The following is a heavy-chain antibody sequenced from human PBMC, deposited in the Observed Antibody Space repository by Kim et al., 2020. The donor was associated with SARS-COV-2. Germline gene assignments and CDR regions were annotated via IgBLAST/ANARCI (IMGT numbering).Heavy chain of an antibody. Sequence: ASVKVSCKASGYTFTSYGISWVRQAPGQGLEWMGWISAYNGNTNYAQKLQGRVTMTTDTSTSTAYMELRSLRSDDTAVYYCARGGRGLIRYFDWPLGMADYWGQGTLVTVSS. CDR3: ARGGRGLIRYFDWPLGMADY. J-gene: IGHJ4*02. D-gene: IGHD3-9*01. CDR2: ISAYNGNT. CDR1: GYTFTSYG. V-gene: IGHV1-18*01.